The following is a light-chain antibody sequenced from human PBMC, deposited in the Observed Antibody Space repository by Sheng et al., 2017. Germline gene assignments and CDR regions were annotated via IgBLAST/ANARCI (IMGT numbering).Light chain of an antibody. CDR2: DVS. Sequence: QSALTQPASLSGSPGQSITISCAGTSSDVGGYDYVAWYQQHPDKAPKLMIYDVSSRPSGVPNRFSGSKSGNTASLTISGLQAEDEADYYCCSYAGSSTVVFGGGTKLTVL. V-gene: IGLV2-14*01. J-gene: IGLJ2*01. CDR1: SSDVGGYDY. CDR3: CSYAGSSTVV.